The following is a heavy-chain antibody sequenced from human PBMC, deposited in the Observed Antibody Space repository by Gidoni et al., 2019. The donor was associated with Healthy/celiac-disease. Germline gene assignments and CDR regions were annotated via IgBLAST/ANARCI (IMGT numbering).Heavy chain of an antibody. CDR2: SYYSGST. V-gene: IGHV4-59*01. D-gene: IGHD5-18*01. CDR3: ARDKWGYSYASGDAFDI. CDR1: GGPIRSYY. Sequence: QVQLQESGPGLVKPSETLSLPCTVSGGPIRSYYWSWIRQPPGKGLEWVGSSYYSGSTNYNPPLKSRVTISVDTSKNQFSLKLSSVTAADTAVYYCARDKWGYSYASGDAFDIWGQGTMVTVSS. J-gene: IGHJ3*02.